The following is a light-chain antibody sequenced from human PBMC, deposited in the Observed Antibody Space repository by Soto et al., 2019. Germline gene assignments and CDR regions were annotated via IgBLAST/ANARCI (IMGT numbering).Light chain of an antibody. CDR2: QDS. V-gene: IGLV3-1*01. J-gene: IGLJ1*01. CDR1: KLGDKY. CDR3: QAWDSSTPYV. Sequence: LTQPPSASGSPGQSVTISCSGDKLGDKYACWYQQKPGQSPVLVIYQDSKRPSGIPERFSGSNSGNTATLTISGTQAMDEADYYCQAWDSSTPYVFGTGTKVTVL.